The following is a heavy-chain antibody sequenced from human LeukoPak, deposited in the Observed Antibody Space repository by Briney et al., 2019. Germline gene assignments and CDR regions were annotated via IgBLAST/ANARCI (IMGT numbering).Heavy chain of an antibody. Sequence: SETLSLTCAIYDASFSGYYWSWIRQPPGKGLEWIGEIHPSGSPSYNPSLESRTIISVDASKNQFSLILNSVTAADTAVYYCARVSGAGLYGASDAFDIWGQGTMVTVSS. V-gene: IGHV4-34*01. CDR2: IHPSGSP. CDR1: DASFSGYY. CDR3: ARVSGAGLYGASDAFDI. D-gene: IGHD2-2*02. J-gene: IGHJ3*02.